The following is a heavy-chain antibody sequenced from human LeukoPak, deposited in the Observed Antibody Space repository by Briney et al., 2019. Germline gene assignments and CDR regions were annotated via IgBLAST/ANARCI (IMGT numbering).Heavy chain of an antibody. D-gene: IGHD2-15*01. CDR1: GFTFSSYA. J-gene: IGHJ4*02. CDR2: IRGSGDTT. CDR3: AKYCSGGNCYSGLY. V-gene: IGHV3-23*01. Sequence: GGSLRLSCAASGFTFSSYAMNWVRQAPGKGLEWVSGIRGSGDTTYYADSVKGRRFTISRDSSKNTLYLQMNSVRAEDTAVYYCAKYCSGGNCYSGLYWGQGTLVTVSS.